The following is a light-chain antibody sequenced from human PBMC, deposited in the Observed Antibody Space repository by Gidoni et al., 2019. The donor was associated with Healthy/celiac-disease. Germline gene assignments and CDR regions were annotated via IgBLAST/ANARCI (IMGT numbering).Light chain of an antibody. V-gene: IGKV2-28*01. J-gene: IGKJ1*01. CDR1: QSLLHSNGYNY. Sequence: DIVRTQSPLSLPVTPGEPASISCRSSQSLLHSNGYNYLDWYLQKPGQSPQLLIYLGYNRASWVPDRFSGSGSGTDFTLKISRVEAEDVGVYYCMQALQTPRTFGQGTKVEIK. CDR2: LGY. CDR3: MQALQTPRT.